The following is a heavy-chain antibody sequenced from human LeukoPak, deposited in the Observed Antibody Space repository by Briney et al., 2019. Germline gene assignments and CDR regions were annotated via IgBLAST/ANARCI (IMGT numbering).Heavy chain of an antibody. CDR1: GGSISSYY. CDR3: ARDILTGYYRDAFDI. Sequence: SETLSLTCTVSGGSISSYYWSWIRQPPGKGLEWIGYIYYGGSTNYNPSLKSRVTISVDTSKNQFSLKLSSVTAADTAVYYCARDILTGYYRDAFDIWGQGTMVTVSS. V-gene: IGHV4-59*01. D-gene: IGHD3-9*01. J-gene: IGHJ3*02. CDR2: IYYGGST.